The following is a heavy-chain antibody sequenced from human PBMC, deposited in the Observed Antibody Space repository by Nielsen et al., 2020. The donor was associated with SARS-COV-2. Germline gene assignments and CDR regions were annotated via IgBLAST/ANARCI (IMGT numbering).Heavy chain of an antibody. D-gene: IGHD2-15*01. CDR3: AAVPAIVVVVAATRGFDL. CDR2: IIPIFGTA. Sequence: SVKVSCKASGGTFSSYAISWVRQAPGQGLEWMGGIIPIFGTANYAQKFQGRVTITADKSTSTAYMELSSLRSEDTAVYYCAAVPAIVVVVAATRGFDLWGRGTLVTVSS. J-gene: IGHJ2*01. CDR1: GGTFSSYA. V-gene: IGHV1-69*06.